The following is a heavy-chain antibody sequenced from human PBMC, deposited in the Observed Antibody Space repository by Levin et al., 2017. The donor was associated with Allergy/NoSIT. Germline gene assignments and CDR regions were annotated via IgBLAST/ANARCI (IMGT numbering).Heavy chain of an antibody. CDR2: INHSGST. CDR3: ARRGSSSWYRGVSDY. V-gene: IGHV4-34*01. D-gene: IGHD6-13*01. Sequence: SETLSLTCAVYGGSFSGYYWSWIRQPPGKGLEWIGEINHSGSTNYNPSLKSRVTISADTSKNQFSLKLSSVTAADTAVYYCARRGSSSWYRGVSDYWGQGTLVTVSS. J-gene: IGHJ4*02. CDR1: GGSFSGYY.